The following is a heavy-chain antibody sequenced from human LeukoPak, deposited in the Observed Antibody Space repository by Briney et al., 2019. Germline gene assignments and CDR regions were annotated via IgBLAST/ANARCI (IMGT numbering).Heavy chain of an antibody. Sequence: GASVKVSCKASGYTFTSYCMHWMRQAPGQGLEWMGIINPSGGSTSYAQKFQGRVTMTRDTSTSTVYMELSSLRSEDTAVCYCARDDTAMVTGEDYWGQGTLVTVSS. J-gene: IGHJ4*02. CDR1: GYTFTSYC. D-gene: IGHD5-18*01. CDR2: INPSGGST. V-gene: IGHV1-46*01. CDR3: ARDDTAMVTGEDY.